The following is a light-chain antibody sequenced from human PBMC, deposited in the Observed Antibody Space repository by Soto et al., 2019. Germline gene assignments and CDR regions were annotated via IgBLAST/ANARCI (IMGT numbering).Light chain of an antibody. CDR1: RSNIGAGYA. J-gene: IGLJ2*01. CDR3: QSYDTSLSAPV. V-gene: IGLV1-40*01. CDR2: DNT. Sequence: QAVVTQPPSVSGAPGQRVTISCTGSRSNIGAGYAVHWYQQLPGTAPKLLIYDNTNRPSGVPDRFSASESGTSASLAITGLQSEDEADYYCQSYDTSLSAPVFGGGTQLTVL.